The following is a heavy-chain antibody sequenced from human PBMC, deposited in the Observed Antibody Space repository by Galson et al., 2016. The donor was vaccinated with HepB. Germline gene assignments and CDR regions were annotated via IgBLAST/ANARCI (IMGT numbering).Heavy chain of an antibody. J-gene: IGHJ4*02. V-gene: IGHV4-31*03. D-gene: IGHD6-6*01. CDR3: ARIKEYVYDFHS. Sequence: TLSLTCTVSGGSISTDGYYWSWIRQHPGKGLEWIGYTYYTGTTYYNSSLKSRVTISVDTSKNQFSLKRTSVTAADTAVYFCARIKEYVYDFHSWGQGTLVTVSS. CDR1: GGSISTDGYY. CDR2: TYYTGTT.